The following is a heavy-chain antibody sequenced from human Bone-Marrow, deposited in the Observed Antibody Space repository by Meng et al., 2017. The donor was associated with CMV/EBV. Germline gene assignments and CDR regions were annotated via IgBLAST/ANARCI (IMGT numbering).Heavy chain of an antibody. V-gene: IGHV3-64*02. CDR3: AREVKEGGSFDY. CDR2: ISTSGGST. CDR1: GFTFTSFA. J-gene: IGHJ4*02. Sequence: GESLKISCVASGFTFTSFAMHWVRQAPGKGLEYVSAISTSGGSTYYADSVKGRFTISRDNSKNTLSLQMGSLRAEDMAVYYCAREVKEGGSFDYWGQGTLVTVSS. D-gene: IGHD1-26*01.